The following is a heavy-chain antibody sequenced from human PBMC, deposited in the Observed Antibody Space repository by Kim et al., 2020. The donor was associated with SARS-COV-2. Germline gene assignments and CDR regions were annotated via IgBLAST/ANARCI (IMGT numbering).Heavy chain of an antibody. CDR2: YYSGTT. V-gene: IGHV4-39*01. Sequence: YYSGTTYYNASLKSRVTMSVDTSKNQFSLKLISVTAADTAVYYCARLPEPWGLGTLVTVSS. CDR3: ARLPEP. J-gene: IGHJ5*02.